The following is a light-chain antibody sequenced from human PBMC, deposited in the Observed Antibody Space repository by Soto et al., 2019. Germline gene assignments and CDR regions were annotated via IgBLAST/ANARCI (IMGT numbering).Light chain of an antibody. CDR2: AAS. CDR3: QQLNSYPP. CDR1: QGISSY. Sequence: IQLTQSPSSLSASVGDRVTITCRASQGISSYLAWYQQKPGKAPKLLIYAASTLQSGVPSRFGGSGSGTDFTLTISSLQPEDFATYYCQQLNSYPPFGPGTKVDIK. J-gene: IGKJ3*01. V-gene: IGKV1-9*01.